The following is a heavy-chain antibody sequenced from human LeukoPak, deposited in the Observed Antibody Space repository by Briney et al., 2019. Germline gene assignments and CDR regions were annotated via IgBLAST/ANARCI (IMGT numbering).Heavy chain of an antibody. J-gene: IGHJ4*02. CDR1: GFLFSSFW. CDR2: IKLDGTET. D-gene: IGHD3-10*01. CDR3: TRDRGWQSFDH. Sequence: PGGSLRLSWAASGFLFSSFWMTWVRQTPGMRLERVANIKLDGTETYYMDSVKGRFTISRDNAKNSVYLQMNSLRAEDTAVYYCTRDRGWQSFDHWGQGTLVTVSS. V-gene: IGHV3-7*01.